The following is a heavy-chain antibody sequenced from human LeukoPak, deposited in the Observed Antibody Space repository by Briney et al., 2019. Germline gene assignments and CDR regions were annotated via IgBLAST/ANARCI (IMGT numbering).Heavy chain of an antibody. J-gene: IGHJ6*03. CDR2: ISSSGGST. CDR3: AREQQLVRHYYYYYMDV. CDR1: GFTLSSYA. Sequence: GGSLRLSCAASGFTLSSYAMSWVRQAPGKGLQWVSGISSSGGSTYYADSVKGRFTISRDNSKNTLYLQMNSLRAEDTAVYYCAREQQLVRHYYYYYMDVWGKGTTVTVSS. D-gene: IGHD6-13*01. V-gene: IGHV3-23*01.